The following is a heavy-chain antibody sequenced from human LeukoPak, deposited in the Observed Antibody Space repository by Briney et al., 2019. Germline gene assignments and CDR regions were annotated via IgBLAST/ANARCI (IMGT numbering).Heavy chain of an antibody. CDR2: IKQDGSEK. D-gene: IGHD1-26*01. J-gene: IGHJ6*03. CDR1: GFTVSSNY. Sequence: GGSLRLSCAASGFTVSSNYMSWVRQAPGKGLEWVANIKQDGSEKYYVDSVKGRFTISRDNAKNSLYLQMNSLRAEDTAVYYCVRDAGVVGPYYYYMDVWGKGTTVTVSS. V-gene: IGHV3-7*01. CDR3: VRDAGVVGPYYYYMDV.